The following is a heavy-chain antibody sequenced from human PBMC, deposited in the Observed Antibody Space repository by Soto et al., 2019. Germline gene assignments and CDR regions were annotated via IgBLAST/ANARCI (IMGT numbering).Heavy chain of an antibody. CDR2: TYYRSKWYD. D-gene: IGHD5-18*01. CDR1: GDSVSSNSAA. V-gene: IGHV6-1*01. J-gene: IGHJ4*02. Sequence: SQTLSLTCAISGDSVSSNSAAWNWIRQSPSRGLEWLGRTYYRSKWYDNYAVSVKSRITINPDTSKNQFSLQLNSVTPEDTVIYFCARDSSGYGPRAFXYWGQGALVTVSS. CDR3: ARDSSGYGPRAFXY.